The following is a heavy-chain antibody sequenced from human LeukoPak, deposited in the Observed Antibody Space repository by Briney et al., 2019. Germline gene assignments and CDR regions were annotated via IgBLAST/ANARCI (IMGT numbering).Heavy chain of an antibody. D-gene: IGHD3-10*01. CDR2: ISTTGGTT. V-gene: IGHV3-23*01. CDR1: GLTFSGYG. Sequence: PGGTLRLSCAASGLTFSGYGMSWVRQAPGRGLEWVSAISTTGGTTYYADSVRGRFTISRDNSRNTLYLQMNSLRAEDMAIYYCAKSPYFYNSGRYVDVWGKGTTVTVSS. J-gene: IGHJ6*03. CDR3: AKSPYFYNSGRYVDV.